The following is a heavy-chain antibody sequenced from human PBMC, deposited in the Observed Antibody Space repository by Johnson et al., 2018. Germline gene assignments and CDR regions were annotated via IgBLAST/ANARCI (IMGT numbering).Heavy chain of an antibody. J-gene: IGHJ3*01. CDR1: GFTVSNNY. CDR2: TYSGGST. Sequence: EVQLVESGGGVVQXGGSXRLXCAASGFTVSNNYMRWVRQAPGKGLEGVSVTYSGGSTFYADSVKGRFPISRDSSKNTLYLQMDSLTTADPAVYYGAREGNDAFDLWGQGTMVTVSS. V-gene: IGHV3-66*02. CDR3: AREGNDAFDL.